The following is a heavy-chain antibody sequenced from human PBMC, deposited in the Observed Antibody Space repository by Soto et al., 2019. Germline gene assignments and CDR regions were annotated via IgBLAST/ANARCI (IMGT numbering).Heavy chain of an antibody. CDR2: TYYRSKWYN. J-gene: IGHJ6*02. CDR3: ARRPGIAAAGAYGMDV. Sequence: SQTLSLPCAISGDSVSSNSAAWNWIRQSATRGLEWLGRTYYRSKWYNDYAVSVKSRITINPDTSKNQFSLQLNSVTPEDTAVYYCARRPGIAAAGAYGMDVWGQGTTVTVS. D-gene: IGHD6-13*01. CDR1: GDSVSSNSAA. V-gene: IGHV6-1*01.